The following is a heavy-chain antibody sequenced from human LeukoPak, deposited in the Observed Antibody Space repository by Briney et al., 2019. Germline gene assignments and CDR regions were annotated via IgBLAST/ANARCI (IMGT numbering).Heavy chain of an antibody. CDR2: VKGDGSRA. CDR3: ARDGYLAPVIAYLDY. J-gene: IGHJ4*02. CDR1: GFTFSSYW. V-gene: IGHV3-74*01. D-gene: IGHD2-2*03. Sequence: GGSLRLSCAASGFTFSSYWMHWVRQSPGKGLEWVGQVKGDGSRANYADSVKGRFTISRDKSKNTVYVQLNSLRAEDTAVYYCARDGYLAPVIAYLDYWGQGTPVTVSS.